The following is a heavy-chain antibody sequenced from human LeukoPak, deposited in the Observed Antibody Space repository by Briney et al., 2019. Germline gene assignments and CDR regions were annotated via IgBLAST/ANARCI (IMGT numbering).Heavy chain of an antibody. V-gene: IGHV3-30*02. Sequence: PGGSLRLSCAASGFTFSSYGMHWVRQAPGKGLEWVAFIRYDGSNKYYADSVKGRFTISRDNSKNTLYLQMNSLRAEHTAVYYCAKSRAAGGTLGYYLDYGGQRTLVSVS. CDR3: AKSRAAGGTLGYYLDY. CDR2: IRYDGSNK. CDR1: GFTFSSYG. D-gene: IGHD6-13*01. J-gene: IGHJ4*02.